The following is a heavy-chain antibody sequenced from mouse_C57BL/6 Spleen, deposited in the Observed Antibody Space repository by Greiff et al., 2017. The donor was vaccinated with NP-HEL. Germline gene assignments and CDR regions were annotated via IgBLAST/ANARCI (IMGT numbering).Heavy chain of an antibody. CDR1: GFTFSDYG. V-gene: IGHV5-17*01. CDR2: ISSGSSTI. Sequence: EVKVEESGGGLVKPGGSLKLSCAASGFTFSDYGMHWVRQAPEKGLEWVAYISSGSSTIYYADTVKGRFTISRDNAKNTLFLQMTSLRSEDTAMYYCAINYYGSSYDYFDYWGQGTTLTVSS. D-gene: IGHD1-1*01. J-gene: IGHJ2*01. CDR3: AINYYGSSYDYFDY.